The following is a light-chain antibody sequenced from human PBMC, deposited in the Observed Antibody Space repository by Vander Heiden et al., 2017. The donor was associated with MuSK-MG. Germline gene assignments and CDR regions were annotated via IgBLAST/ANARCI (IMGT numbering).Light chain of an antibody. CDR3: RQHYVHPLI. CDR2: QAS. Sequence: IQMTQSPSTLSASVGDRVTITCRASQSINAWLAWYQQKPGKAPNLLTYQASNLANGVPSRFSGSGSGTEFTLTISSLQPDDFATYYCRQHYVHPLIFGGGTKVKTK. CDR1: QSINAW. V-gene: IGKV1-5*03. J-gene: IGKJ4*01.